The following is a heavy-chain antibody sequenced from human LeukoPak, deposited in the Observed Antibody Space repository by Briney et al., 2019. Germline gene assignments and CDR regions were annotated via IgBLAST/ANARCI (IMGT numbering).Heavy chain of an antibody. Sequence: SETLSLTCTVSGGSISSYYWSWIRQPAGKGLEWIGRIYTSGSTNYNPSLKSRVTISVDKSKNQFSLKLSSVTAADTAVYYCAREGYYYDSSGYSDWGQGTPVTVSS. J-gene: IGHJ4*02. CDR2: IYTSGST. V-gene: IGHV4-4*07. CDR1: GGSISSYY. CDR3: AREGYYYDSSGYSD. D-gene: IGHD3-22*01.